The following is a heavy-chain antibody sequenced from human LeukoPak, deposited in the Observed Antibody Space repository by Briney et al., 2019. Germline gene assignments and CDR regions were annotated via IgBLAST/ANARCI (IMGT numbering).Heavy chain of an antibody. CDR3: AKRGCSGGSCYAGGKDFDY. CDR2: IRYDGSNK. D-gene: IGHD2-15*01. J-gene: IGHJ4*02. Sequence: GGSLRLSCAASGFTFSSYGMSWVRQAPGKGLEWVAFIRYDGSNKYYADSVKGRFTISRDNSKNTLYLQMNSLRAEDTAVYYCAKRGCSGGSCYAGGKDFDYWGQGTLVTVSS. CDR1: GFTFSSYG. V-gene: IGHV3-30*02.